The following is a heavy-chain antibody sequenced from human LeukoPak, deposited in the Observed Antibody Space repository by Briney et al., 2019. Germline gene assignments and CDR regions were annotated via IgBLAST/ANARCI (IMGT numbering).Heavy chain of an antibody. J-gene: IGHJ4*02. CDR3: ARTYYDILTGYYGLFDY. V-gene: IGHV3-21*01. D-gene: IGHD3-9*01. CDR2: ISSSSSYI. CDR1: GFTFSSYS. Sequence: GGSLRLSCAASGFTFSSYSMNWVRQAPGKGLEWVSSISSSSSYIYYADSVKGRFTISRDNAKNSLYLQMNSLRAEDTAVYYCARTYYDILTGYYGLFDYWGQGTLVTVSS.